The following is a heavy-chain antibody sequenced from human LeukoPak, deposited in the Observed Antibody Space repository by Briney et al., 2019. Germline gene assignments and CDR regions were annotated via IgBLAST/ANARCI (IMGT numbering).Heavy chain of an antibody. CDR3: AKGRNTHYDSSGVFDY. D-gene: IGHD3-22*01. V-gene: IGHV3-43*02. CDR2: ISGNGGST. Sequence: GGSLRLSCAASGFTFDDNAMHWVRQAPGKGLEWVSLISGNGGSTYYADSVKGRFTISRDNSKNSLYLQMNSLRTEDTALYYCAKGRNTHYDSSGVFDYWGQGTLVTVSS. CDR1: GFTFDDNA. J-gene: IGHJ4*02.